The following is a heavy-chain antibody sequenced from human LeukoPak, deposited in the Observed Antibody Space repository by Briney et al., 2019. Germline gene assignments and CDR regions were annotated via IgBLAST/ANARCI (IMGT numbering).Heavy chain of an antibody. CDR3: ARDGINYRGWFDP. CDR1: GGSISSSSYY. Sequence: PSETLSLTCTVSGGSISSSSYYWGWIRQPPGKGLEWIGSIYYSGSTYYNPSLKSRVTISVDTSKNQFSLKLSSVTAADTAVYYCARDGINYRGWFDPWGQGTLVTVSS. D-gene: IGHD1-26*01. J-gene: IGHJ5*02. V-gene: IGHV4-39*01. CDR2: IYYSGST.